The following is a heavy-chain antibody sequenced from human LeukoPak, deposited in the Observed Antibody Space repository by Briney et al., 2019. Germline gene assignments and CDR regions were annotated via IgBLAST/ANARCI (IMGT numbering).Heavy chain of an antibody. D-gene: IGHD6-19*01. CDR2: INPNSGGR. J-gene: IGHJ4*02. CDR3: ARRASSVWYPDH. Sequence: ASVKVSCKASGYTFAAYFMHWVRQAPGQGLEWMGWINPNSGGRHYAQKFQGRVTMTRDTSIITVYLELSSLTSDDTAFYYCARRASSVWYPDHWGQGTLVTVSS. CDR1: GYTFAAYF. V-gene: IGHV1-2*02.